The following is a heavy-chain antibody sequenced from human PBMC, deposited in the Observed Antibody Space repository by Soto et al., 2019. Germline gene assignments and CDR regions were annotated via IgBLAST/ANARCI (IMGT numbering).Heavy chain of an antibody. CDR3: PRVGHINWFDP. Sequence: QVQLQESGPGLVKPSQTLSLTCTVSGGSISSGDYYWSWIRQPPGKGLEWIGYIYYSGSAYYNPYLKSRVTISVDTSKNQFSLKLSSVTAADTAVYYCPRVGHINWFDPWGQGTLVTVSS. CDR2: IYYSGSA. V-gene: IGHV4-30-4*01. CDR1: GGSISSGDYY. J-gene: IGHJ5*02. D-gene: IGHD2-21*01.